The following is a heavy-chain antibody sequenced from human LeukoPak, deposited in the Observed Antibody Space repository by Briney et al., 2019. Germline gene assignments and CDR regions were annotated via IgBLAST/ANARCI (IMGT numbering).Heavy chain of an antibody. Sequence: SETLSLTCTVSGGSISSSNYYWGWIRQPPGKELEWLGSICYSGSTYYNPSLKGRVTISVDTSKNQFSLNLSSVTAVDTAVYYCARHKGRPGTVLAQNFDYWGQGTLVTVSS. V-gene: IGHV4-39*01. D-gene: IGHD1-1*01. CDR2: ICYSGST. J-gene: IGHJ4*02. CDR1: GGSISSSNYY. CDR3: ARHKGRPGTVLAQNFDY.